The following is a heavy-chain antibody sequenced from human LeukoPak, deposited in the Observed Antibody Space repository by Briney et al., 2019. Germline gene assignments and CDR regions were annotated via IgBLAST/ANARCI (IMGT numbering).Heavy chain of an antibody. Sequence: PSETLSLTCTVSGGSISSYYWSWIRQPPGKGLEWIGYIYYSGSTNYNPSLKSRVTISMDTSKNQFSLELSSVTAADTAVYYCAREDSYDWAVGYWGQGTLVTVSS. D-gene: IGHD5-18*01. J-gene: IGHJ4*02. CDR2: IYYSGST. CDR3: AREDSYDWAVGY. CDR1: GGSISSYY. V-gene: IGHV4-59*01.